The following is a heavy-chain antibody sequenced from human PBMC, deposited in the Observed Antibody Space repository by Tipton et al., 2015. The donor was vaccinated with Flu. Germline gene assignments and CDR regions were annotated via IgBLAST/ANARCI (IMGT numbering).Heavy chain of an antibody. V-gene: IGHV4-31*03. CDR3: AREGPYFYGMDV. CDR1: GDSVSNSDYY. CDR2: IDFSGST. J-gene: IGHJ6*02. Sequence: LRLSCTVSGDSVSNSDYYWNWIRQEPGKGLEWIGHIDFSGSTHYHPSLKSRLTISIDTSKNQFSLRLNGVTGADTAVYYCAREGPYFYGMDVWGQGTTVTVSS.